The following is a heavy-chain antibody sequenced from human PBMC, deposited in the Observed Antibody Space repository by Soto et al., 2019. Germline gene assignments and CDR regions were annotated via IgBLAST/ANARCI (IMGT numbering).Heavy chain of an antibody. V-gene: IGHV3-30-3*01. CDR2: ISYDGSNK. CDR1: GFTFSSYA. CDR3: ARTIRYSSSWYLNHDAFDI. Sequence: QLGGSLRLSCAASGFTFSSYAMHWVRQAPGKGLEWVAVISYDGSNKYYADSVKGRFTISRDNSKNTLYLQMNSLRAEDTAVYYCARTIRYSSSWYLNHDAFDIWGQGTMVTVSS. D-gene: IGHD6-13*01. J-gene: IGHJ3*02.